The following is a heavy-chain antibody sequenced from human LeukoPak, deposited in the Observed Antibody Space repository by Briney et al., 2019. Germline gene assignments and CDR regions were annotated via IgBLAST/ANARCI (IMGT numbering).Heavy chain of an antibody. CDR1: GFTFSSYW. V-gene: IGHV3-74*01. J-gene: IGHJ4*02. CDR3: ARDQSSYYGSGSTDY. Sequence: QPGGSLRLSCAASGFTFSSYWMHWVRQAPGKGLVWVSRINSDGSGTSYADSVKGRFTISRDNAKNTLYLQMNSLRAEDTAVYYCARDQSSYYGSGSTDYWGQGTLVTVSS. CDR2: INSDGSGT. D-gene: IGHD3-10*01.